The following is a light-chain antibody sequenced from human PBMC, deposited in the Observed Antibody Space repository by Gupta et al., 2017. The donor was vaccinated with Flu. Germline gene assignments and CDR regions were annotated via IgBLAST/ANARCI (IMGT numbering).Light chain of an antibody. J-gene: IGKJ3*01. V-gene: IGKV4-1*01. CDR1: QTVLYSSNNKNY. Sequence: DIVMTQSPDSLAVSLGERDTINCKSSQTVLYSSNNKNYLAWYQQKPGQPPKLLIYWASTRESGVPDRFSGSWSGTDFTLTISSLQAEDVAVYYCHQYYSTPFTFGPGTKVDIK. CDR3: HQYYSTPFT. CDR2: WAS.